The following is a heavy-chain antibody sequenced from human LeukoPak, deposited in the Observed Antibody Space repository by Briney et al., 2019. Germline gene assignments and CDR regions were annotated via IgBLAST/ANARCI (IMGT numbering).Heavy chain of an antibody. CDR2: IWYDGSNK. CDR1: GFTFSSYG. Sequence: GGSLRPSCAASGFTFSSYGMHWVRQAPGKGLEWEAVIWYDGSNKYYADSVKGRFTISRDNSKNTLYLQMNSLRAEDTAVYYCARVHKLLWFGELSYWGQGTLVTVSS. J-gene: IGHJ4*02. CDR3: ARVHKLLWFGELSY. V-gene: IGHV3-33*01. D-gene: IGHD3-10*01.